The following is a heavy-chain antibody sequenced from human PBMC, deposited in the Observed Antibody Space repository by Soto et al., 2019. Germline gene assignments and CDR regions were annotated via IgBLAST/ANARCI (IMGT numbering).Heavy chain of an antibody. Sequence: GGSLRLSCAASGFTFSSYAMHWVRQAPGKGLEWVSAISGSGSTTYYADSVKGRFTISRDNSKNTLYLQMNSLRAEDTAVYYCAKNPGISYYYYYMDVWGKGTTVTVSS. V-gene: IGHV3-23*01. J-gene: IGHJ6*03. CDR2: ISGSGSTT. CDR1: GFTFSSYA. CDR3: AKNPGISYYYYYMDV. D-gene: IGHD1-20*01.